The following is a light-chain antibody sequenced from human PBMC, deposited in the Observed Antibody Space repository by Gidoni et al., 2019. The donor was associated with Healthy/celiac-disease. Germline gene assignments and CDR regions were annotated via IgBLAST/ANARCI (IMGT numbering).Light chain of an antibody. V-gene: IGKV3-11*01. Sequence: IVLTQSPATLSLSPGERATLACRASQSVSSYLAWYQQKPGQAPRLLIYDASNRATGIPARFSGSGSGTDFTLTISSLEPEDFAVYYCQQRSNWPLYTFXQXTKLEIK. CDR1: QSVSSY. CDR2: DAS. CDR3: QQRSNWPLYT. J-gene: IGKJ2*01.